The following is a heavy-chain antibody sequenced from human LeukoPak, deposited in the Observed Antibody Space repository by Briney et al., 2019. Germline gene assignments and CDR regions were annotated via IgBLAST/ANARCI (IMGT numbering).Heavy chain of an antibody. J-gene: IGHJ6*03. V-gene: IGHV4-34*01. D-gene: IGHD3-10*01. Sequence: SETLSLTCAVYGGSFSGYYWSWIRQPPGKGLEWNGEINHSGSTNYNPSLKSRVTISVDTSKNQFSLKLSSVTAADTAVYYCARRITMVRGVKYYYYMDVWGKGTTVTVSS. CDR1: GGSFSGYY. CDR3: ARRITMVRGVKYYYYMDV. CDR2: INHSGST.